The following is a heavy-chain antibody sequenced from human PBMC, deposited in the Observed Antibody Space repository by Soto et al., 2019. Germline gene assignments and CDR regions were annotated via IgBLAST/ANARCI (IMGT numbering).Heavy chain of an antibody. CDR1: GYNFINYG. CDR3: AKDYKELIIKGNWFDS. J-gene: IGHJ5*01. D-gene: IGHD1-26*01. Sequence: QVQLVQSGAEVKKPGASVKVSCKFSGYNFINYGMTWVRQAPGQGLEWMGWISGSNGATKYAQRFQARVTLTTATTTNKAYIEQRSLRMDHTAGYYFAKDYKELIIKGNWFDSLGQGTLVTVSS. V-gene: IGHV1-18*04. CDR2: ISGSNGAT.